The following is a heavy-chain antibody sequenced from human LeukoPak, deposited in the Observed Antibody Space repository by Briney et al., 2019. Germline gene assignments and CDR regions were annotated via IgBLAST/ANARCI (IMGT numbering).Heavy chain of an antibody. CDR2: IYYSGST. J-gene: IGHJ4*02. D-gene: IGHD6-13*01. CDR1: GGSISAYY. CDR3: ARIPGGYSSNWYYFDY. V-gene: IGHV4-59*01. Sequence: PETLSLTCTVSGGSISAYYWSWIRQPPGKGLEWIGDIYYSGSTNYNPSLKSRVTISVDTSKNQFSLKLSSVTAADTAVYYCARIPGGYSSNWYYFDYWGQGTLVTVSS.